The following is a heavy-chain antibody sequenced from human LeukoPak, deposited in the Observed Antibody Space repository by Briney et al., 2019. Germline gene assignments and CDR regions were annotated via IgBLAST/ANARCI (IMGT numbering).Heavy chain of an antibody. D-gene: IGHD3-22*01. CDR3: ARDVQYYYDSSGYYPDY. V-gene: IGHV3-21*01. J-gene: IGHJ4*02. CDR2: INPDNHYI. Sequence: GGSLRLSCAASGFTFSSSAMSWVRQAPGKGPEWVSSINPDNHYIYYADSVKGRFTISRDNARNSLYLQMNSLRAEDTAVYYCARDVQYYYDSSGYYPDYWGQGTLVTVSS. CDR1: GFTFSSSA.